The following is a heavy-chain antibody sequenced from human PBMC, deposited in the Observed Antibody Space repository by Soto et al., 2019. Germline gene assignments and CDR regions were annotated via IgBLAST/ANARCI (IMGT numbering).Heavy chain of an antibody. CDR1: GGSFSGYY. Sequence: SETLSLTCAVYGGSFSGYYWSWIRQPPGKGLEWIGEINHSGSTNYNPSLKSRVTISVDTSKNQFSLKLSSGTAADTAVYYCARTGTTLRALDYWGQGTLVTVSS. CDR2: INHSGST. V-gene: IGHV4-34*01. J-gene: IGHJ4*02. D-gene: IGHD1-7*01. CDR3: ARTGTTLRALDY.